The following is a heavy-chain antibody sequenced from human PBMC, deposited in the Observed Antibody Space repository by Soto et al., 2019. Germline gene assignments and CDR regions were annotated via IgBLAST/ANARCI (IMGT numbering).Heavy chain of an antibody. D-gene: IGHD2-2*01. Sequence: GGSLRLSCAASGFTFGSYAMSWVRQAPGKGLEWVSSISGSGGSTYYADSVKGRFTISRDNSKNTLYLQMNSLRAEDTAVYYCAKMSGAVVPAAIGAFDIWGQGTMVTVSS. J-gene: IGHJ3*02. CDR2: ISGSGGST. V-gene: IGHV3-23*01. CDR3: AKMSGAVVPAAIGAFDI. CDR1: GFTFGSYA.